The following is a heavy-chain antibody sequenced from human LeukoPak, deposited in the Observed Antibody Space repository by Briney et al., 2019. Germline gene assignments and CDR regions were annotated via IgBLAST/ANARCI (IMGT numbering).Heavy chain of an antibody. Sequence: ASVTVSCTASGYTFTIYYMHWVRQAPGQGLEWMGIINPSGGSTSYAQKFQGRVTMTRDTSTSTVYMELSSLRSEDTAVYYCARSPQDAFDIWGQGTMVTVSS. CDR2: INPSGGST. V-gene: IGHV1-46*01. J-gene: IGHJ3*02. CDR3: ARSPQDAFDI. CDR1: GYTFTIYY.